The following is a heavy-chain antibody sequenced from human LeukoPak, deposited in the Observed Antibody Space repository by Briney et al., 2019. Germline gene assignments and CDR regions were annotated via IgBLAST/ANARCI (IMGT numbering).Heavy chain of an antibody. V-gene: IGHV3-23*01. CDR2: ISGSAGST. CDR3: AKEVGYYGLGRFPD. CDR1: GFTFSSSG. D-gene: IGHD3-10*01. J-gene: IGHJ4*02. Sequence: GGSLRLSCAASGFTFSSSGMTWVRQAPGKGLEWVAAISGSAGSTQYADAVKGRFTISRDNSKNTIHLQMDSLRADDAAVYYCAKEVGYYGLGRFPDWGQGTLVTVSS.